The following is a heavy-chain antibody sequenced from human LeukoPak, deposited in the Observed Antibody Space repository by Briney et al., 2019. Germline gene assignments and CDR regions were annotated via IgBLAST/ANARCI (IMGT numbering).Heavy chain of an antibody. CDR1: GFTFSTYG. CDR3: ARDGSSPSGMDV. V-gene: IGHV3-33*01. CDR2: KWHDGSNK. D-gene: IGHD6-13*01. Sequence: TGGSLRLSRAASGFTFSTYGMHWVRQAPGKGLEWVAIKWHDGSNKYYADSVKGRFTISRDNSKNTLYLQMNSLRAEDTAVYYCARDGSSPSGMDVWGQGTTVTVSS. J-gene: IGHJ6*02.